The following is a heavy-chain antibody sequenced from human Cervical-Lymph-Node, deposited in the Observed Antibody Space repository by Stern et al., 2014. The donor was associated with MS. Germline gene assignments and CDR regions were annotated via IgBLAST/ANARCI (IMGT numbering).Heavy chain of an antibody. CDR2: ISYDGSHK. Sequence: QVQLVQSGGGVVQPGRSLRLSCVASGFTFNSYGMHWVRQAPGKGLEWVALISYDGSHKYYADSVKGRFTISRDNSNNTLSLQMNNLRTEDTAMYYCVNSHPGMQEYLPLHYWGQGTLVSVSS. CDR3: VNSHPGMQEYLPLHY. D-gene: IGHD2/OR15-2a*01. CDR1: GFTFNSYG. J-gene: IGHJ1*01. V-gene: IGHV3-30*18.